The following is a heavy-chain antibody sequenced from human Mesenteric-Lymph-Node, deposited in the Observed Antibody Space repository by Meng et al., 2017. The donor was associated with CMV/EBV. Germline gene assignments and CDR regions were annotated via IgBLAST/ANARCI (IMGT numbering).Heavy chain of an antibody. V-gene: IGHV1-69*10. CDR1: GGNFSSYA. CDR3: ARLIAAAGTGGDY. Sequence: KACGGNFSSYAMSWVRQAPGQGLEWMGGIIPILGIANYAQKFQGRVTITADKSTSTAYMELSSLRSEDTAVYYCARLIAAAGTGGDYWGQGTLVTVSS. CDR2: IIPILGIA. D-gene: IGHD6-13*01. J-gene: IGHJ4*02.